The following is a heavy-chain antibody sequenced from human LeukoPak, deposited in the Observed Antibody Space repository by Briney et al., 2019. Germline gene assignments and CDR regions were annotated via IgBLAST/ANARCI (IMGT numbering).Heavy chain of an antibody. CDR1: GGSFSSYT. Sequence: GASVKVSCKASGGSFSSYTLAWVRQAPGQGLEWMGGIIPMFGSTNYAQKFQGRVTITADESTSTAYMELSSLRSEDTAVFYCARADPGQYYFDYWGQGTLVTVSS. CDR2: IIPMFGST. V-gene: IGHV1-69*13. J-gene: IGHJ4*01. CDR3: ARADPGQYYFDY.